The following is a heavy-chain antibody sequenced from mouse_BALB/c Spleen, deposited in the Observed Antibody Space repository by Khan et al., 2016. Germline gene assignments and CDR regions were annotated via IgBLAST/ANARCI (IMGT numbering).Heavy chain of an antibody. Sequence: QVQLKESGPGLVAPSQSLSITCTVYGYSLTRYGVHWVRQPPGKGLEWLGLIWAGGSINYNWALMSRLSISIDNSKSLVFLIMNSLQTDDTALYYCARSKYLASYWGQGTTLTVSS. D-gene: IGHD3-3*01. CDR3: ARSKYLASY. J-gene: IGHJ2*01. CDR2: IWAGGSI. CDR1: GYSLTRYG. V-gene: IGHV2-9*02.